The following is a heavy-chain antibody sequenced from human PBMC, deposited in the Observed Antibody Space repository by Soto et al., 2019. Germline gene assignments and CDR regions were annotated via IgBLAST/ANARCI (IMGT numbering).Heavy chain of an antibody. Sequence: GSLRLSCAASGFTFSSYGMHWVRQAPGKGLEWVAAIWYDGSNKYYADSVKGRFTISRDNSKNTLYLQMNSLRAEDTAVYYCARAEQLVRDAFDIWGQGTMVTVSS. CDR1: GFTFSSYG. CDR2: IWYDGSNK. D-gene: IGHD6-6*01. V-gene: IGHV3-33*01. CDR3: ARAEQLVRDAFDI. J-gene: IGHJ3*02.